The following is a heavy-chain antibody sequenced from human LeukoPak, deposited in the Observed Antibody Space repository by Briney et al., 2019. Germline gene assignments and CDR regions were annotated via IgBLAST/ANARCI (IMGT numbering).Heavy chain of an antibody. V-gene: IGHV3-7*01. J-gene: IGHJ4*02. D-gene: IGHD6-19*01. Sequence: GRSLRLSCAASGFTFSNYWMSWVRQAPGKGLEWVANIKQDGSEKYYVDSVKGRFTISRDNAKNSLSLQMNSLRAEDTAVYYCASFRITVAGRTGLDYWGQGTLVTVSS. CDR2: IKQDGSEK. CDR1: GFTFSNYW. CDR3: ASFRITVAGRTGLDY.